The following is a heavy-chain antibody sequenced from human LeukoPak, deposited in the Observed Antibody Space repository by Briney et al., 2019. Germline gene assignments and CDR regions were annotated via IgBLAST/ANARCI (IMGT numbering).Heavy chain of an antibody. CDR2: MYSDGST. CDR3: AKDGPDGFDY. V-gene: IGHV3-53*01. CDR1: GFTVSSNY. Sequence: GGSLRLSCAASGFTVSSNYMSWVRQAPGKGLEWVSVMYSDGSTYYADSVRGRFTISRDNSKNTVYLQMKNLRAEDTAVYYCAKDGPDGFDYWGQGTLVTVFS. J-gene: IGHJ4*02.